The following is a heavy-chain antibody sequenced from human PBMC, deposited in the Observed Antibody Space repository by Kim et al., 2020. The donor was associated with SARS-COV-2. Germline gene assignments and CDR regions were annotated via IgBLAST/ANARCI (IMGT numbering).Heavy chain of an antibody. Sequence: SETLSLTCAVYGGSFSGYYWSWIRQPPGKGLEWIGEINHSGSTNYNPSLKSRVTISVDTSKNQFSLKLSSVTAADTAVYYCARVLRGWLVRGYYYYGMDVWGQGTTVTVSS. CDR1: GGSFSGYY. CDR3: ARVLRGWLVRGYYYYGMDV. J-gene: IGHJ6*02. CDR2: INHSGST. D-gene: IGHD3-10*01. V-gene: IGHV4-34*01.